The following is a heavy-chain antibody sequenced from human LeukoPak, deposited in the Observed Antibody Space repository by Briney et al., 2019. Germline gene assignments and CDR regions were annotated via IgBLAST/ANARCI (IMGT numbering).Heavy chain of an antibody. V-gene: IGHV3-23*01. J-gene: IGHJ6*02. CDR2: ISGSGDTT. CDR3: AKTPAAYFYYGMDV. CDR1: GFTFSNYA. D-gene: IGHD2-2*01. Sequence: GGSLRLSCAASGFTFSNYAMSWVRQAPGKRLEWVSGISGSGDTTYYADSVKGRFTISRDNSKNTLYLQMNSLRADDTAVYYCAKTPAAYFYYGMDVWGQGTTVTVSS.